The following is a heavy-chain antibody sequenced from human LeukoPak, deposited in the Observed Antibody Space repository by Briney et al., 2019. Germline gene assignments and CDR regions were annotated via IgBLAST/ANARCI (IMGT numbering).Heavy chain of an antibody. Sequence: PGGSLRLSCAASGFTFSNYCMSWVRQAPGKGLEWVANIKQDGSEKYYVDSVKGRFTTSRDSAKNSLYLQMHSLRAEDTAVYYCARALWQWLVRPAYAFDIWGQGTMVTVSS. J-gene: IGHJ3*02. V-gene: IGHV3-7*01. CDR1: GFTFSNYC. CDR2: IKQDGSEK. CDR3: ARALWQWLVRPAYAFDI. D-gene: IGHD6-19*01.